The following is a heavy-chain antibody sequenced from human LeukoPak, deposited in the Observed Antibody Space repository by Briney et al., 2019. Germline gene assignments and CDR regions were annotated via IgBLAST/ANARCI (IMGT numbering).Heavy chain of an antibody. CDR2: ISSSSSYI. CDR1: GFTFSSYS. J-gene: IGHJ4*02. D-gene: IGHD2-21*02. V-gene: IGHV3-21*01. Sequence: GGSLRLSCAASGFTFSSYSMNWVRQAPGKGLEWVSSISSSSSYIYYADSVKGRFTISRDNAKNSLYLQMNSLRAEDTAVYYCARGFVVVTTGYFDYWGQGTLVTVSS. CDR3: ARGFVVVTTGYFDY.